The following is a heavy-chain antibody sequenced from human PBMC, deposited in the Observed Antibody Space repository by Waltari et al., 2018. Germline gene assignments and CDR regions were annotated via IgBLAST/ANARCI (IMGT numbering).Heavy chain of an antibody. J-gene: IGHJ6*02. CDR3: ARDTGALWMDV. V-gene: IGHV1-46*01. CDR1: EYTFTSSY. Sequence: QVQLVQSGAEVKKPGASVKISCKTSEYTFTSSYIHWVRQAPGQGLEWMGIINPSCGSTIYAQKFQGRVTMTRDTSTSTVYMELSSLRSEVTAVYYCARDTGALWMDVWGQGTTVTVSS. D-gene: IGHD2-21*01. CDR2: INPSCGST.